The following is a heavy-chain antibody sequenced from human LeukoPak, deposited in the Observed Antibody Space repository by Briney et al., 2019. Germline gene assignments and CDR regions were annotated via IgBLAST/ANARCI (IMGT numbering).Heavy chain of an antibody. Sequence: PGGSLRLSCAASGFTFSSYGMSWVRQAPGKGLEWVSAISGSGGSTYYADSVKGRFTISRDNSKNTLYLQMNSLRAEDTAVYYCAKEAVWTYYDTLTGYYLGGAFDIWGQGTMVTVSS. CDR1: GFTFSSYG. J-gene: IGHJ3*02. CDR2: ISGSGGST. D-gene: IGHD3-9*01. CDR3: AKEAVWTYYDTLTGYYLGGAFDI. V-gene: IGHV3-23*01.